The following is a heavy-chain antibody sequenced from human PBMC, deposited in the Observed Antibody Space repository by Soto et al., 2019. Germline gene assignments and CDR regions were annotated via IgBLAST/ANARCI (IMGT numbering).Heavy chain of an antibody. D-gene: IGHD3-22*01. Sequence: PWGSLRISCAASGFPFISYAMHWVRQAPGKGLEWVAVISYDGSNKYYADSVKGRFTISRDNSKNTLYLQMNSLRAEDTAVYYCAREGERGYYDSSGYSGNAFDIWGQGTMVTVS. CDR3: AREGERGYYDSSGYSGNAFDI. CDR2: ISYDGSNK. J-gene: IGHJ3*02. CDR1: GFPFISYA. V-gene: IGHV3-30-3*01.